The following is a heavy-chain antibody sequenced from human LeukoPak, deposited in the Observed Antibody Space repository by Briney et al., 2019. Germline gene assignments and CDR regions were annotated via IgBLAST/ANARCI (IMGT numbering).Heavy chain of an antibody. CDR2: IRSKANSYAT. D-gene: IGHD3-22*01. V-gene: IGHV3-73*01. J-gene: IGHJ4*02. Sequence: GGSLKVSCAASGFTFSGSAMHWVRQASGKGLEWVGRIRSKANSYATSYGASAKGRFTISRDDSKNTAYLQMNSLKTEDTAVYYCTRRYYHDSSGYFNGDYWGQGTLVTVSS. CDR1: GFTFSGSA. CDR3: TRRYYHDSSGYFNGDY.